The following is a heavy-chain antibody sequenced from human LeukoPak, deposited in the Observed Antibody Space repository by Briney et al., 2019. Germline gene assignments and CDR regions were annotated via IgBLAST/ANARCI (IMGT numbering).Heavy chain of an antibody. V-gene: IGHV3-66*01. D-gene: IGHD3-3*01. J-gene: IGHJ4*02. CDR3: ATRITIFDPFDY. Sequence: GGSLRLSCAASGFTVSSNYMSWVRQAPGKGLEWVSVIYSGGSTYYADSVKGRFTISRDNSKNTLYLQMNSLRAEDTAVYYCATRITIFDPFDYWGQGTLVTVSS. CDR1: GFTVSSNY. CDR2: IYSGGST.